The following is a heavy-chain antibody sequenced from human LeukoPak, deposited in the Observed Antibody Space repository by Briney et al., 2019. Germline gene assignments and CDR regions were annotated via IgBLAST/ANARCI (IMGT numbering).Heavy chain of an antibody. CDR2: INHSGST. D-gene: IGHD3-22*01. V-gene: IGHV4-34*01. Sequence: SETLSLTCAVYGGSFSGYYWSWIRQPPGKGLEWIGEINHSGSTNYNPSLKSRVTISVDTSKNQFSLKLSSVTAADTAVYYCARRQYYDSSGYYNYYYYYYMDVWGKGTTVTVSS. J-gene: IGHJ6*03. CDR3: ARRQYYDSSGYYNYYYYYYMDV. CDR1: GGSFSGYY.